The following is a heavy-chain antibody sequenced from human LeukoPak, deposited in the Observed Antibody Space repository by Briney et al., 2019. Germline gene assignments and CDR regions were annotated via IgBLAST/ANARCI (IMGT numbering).Heavy chain of an antibody. V-gene: IGHV3-23*01. CDR3: ARDKVYSSGWYSPYYFDY. J-gene: IGHJ4*02. D-gene: IGHD6-19*01. CDR1: GFTFSSYA. Sequence: GGSLRLSCAASGFTFSSYAMSWVHQAPGKGLEWVSAISGSGGLTHYADSVKGRFTISRDNSKNTLYLQMNNLRAEDTAVYYCARDKVYSSGWYSPYYFDYWGQGTLVTVSS. CDR2: ISGSGGLT.